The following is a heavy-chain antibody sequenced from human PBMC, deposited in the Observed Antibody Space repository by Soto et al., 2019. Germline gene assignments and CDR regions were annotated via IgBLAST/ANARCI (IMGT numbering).Heavy chain of an antibody. V-gene: IGHV1-69*12. CDR1: GGTFSSYA. J-gene: IGHJ6*02. CDR3: ASSRKDYYYYGMDV. D-gene: IGHD6-13*01. Sequence: QVQLVQSGAEVKKHGSSVKVSCKASGGTFSSYAISWVRQAPGQGLEWMGGIIPIFGTPNYAQKFQGRVTITADESTSTAYMELSRLRSEDTDVYYCASSRKDYYYYGMDVWGQGTTVTVSS. CDR2: IIPIFGTP.